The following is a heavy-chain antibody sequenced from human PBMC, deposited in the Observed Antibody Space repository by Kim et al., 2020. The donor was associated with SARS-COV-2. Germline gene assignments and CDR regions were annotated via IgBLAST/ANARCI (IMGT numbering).Heavy chain of an antibody. Sequence: SVKVSCKASGGTFSSYAISWVRQAPGQGLEWMGGSIPIFGTANYAQKFQGRVTITADESTSTAYMELSSLRSEDTAVYYCARGKKDCTNCFDVWGQGTRVTVSS. J-gene: IGHJ6*02. V-gene: IGHV1-69*13. CDR3: ARGKKDCTNCFDV. D-gene: IGHD2-8*01. CDR2: SIPIFGTA. CDR1: GGTFSSYA.